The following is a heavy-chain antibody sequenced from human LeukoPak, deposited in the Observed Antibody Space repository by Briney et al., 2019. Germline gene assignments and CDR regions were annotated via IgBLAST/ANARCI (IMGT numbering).Heavy chain of an antibody. D-gene: IGHD5-18*01. V-gene: IGHV1-18*01. J-gene: IGHJ4*02. CDR3: ARDRSGYTYGNWVADFDY. CDR1: GYTFTSYD. Sequence: ASVKVSCKASGYTFTSYDINWVRQATGQGLEWVGWISTYNGNTNYAQRLQGRVTMTTDTSTSTAYMEVRSLRSDDTAVYYCARDRSGYTYGNWVADFDYWGQGTLVTVSS. CDR2: ISTYNGNT.